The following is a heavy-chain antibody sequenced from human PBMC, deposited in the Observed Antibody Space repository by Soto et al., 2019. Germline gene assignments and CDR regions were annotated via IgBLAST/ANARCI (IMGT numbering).Heavy chain of an antibody. CDR2: INVGNGRT. D-gene: IGHD1-20*01. CDR1: AVTFT. V-gene: IGHV1-3*01. CDR3: ARDPVTTITEATYGLDV. J-gene: IGHJ6*02. Sequence: GASVKVSCKASAVTFTMHWVRQAPGQRLEWMGWINVGNGRTKYSQKFQGRVTITRDTSASTGYMELSSLRSEDSAVYYCARDPVTTITEATYGLDVWGQGTTVTVSS.